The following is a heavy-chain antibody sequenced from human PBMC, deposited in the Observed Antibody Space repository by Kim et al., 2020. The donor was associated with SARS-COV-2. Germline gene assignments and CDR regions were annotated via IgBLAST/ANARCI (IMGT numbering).Heavy chain of an antibody. V-gene: IGHV3-74*01. CDR1: GFTFSTYW. J-gene: IGHJ5*02. Sequence: GGSLRLSCAASGFTFSTYWMHWVRQAPGKGLVWVSRINSDGSSTSYADSVKGRFTISRDNAKNTLYLQMNSLRVEDTAVYYCAKPIAVAGTGGFDPWGQGTLVTVYS. CDR3: AKPIAVAGTGGFDP. CDR2: INSDGSST. D-gene: IGHD6-19*01.